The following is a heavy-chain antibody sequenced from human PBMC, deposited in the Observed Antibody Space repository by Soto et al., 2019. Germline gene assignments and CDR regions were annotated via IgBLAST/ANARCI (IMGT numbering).Heavy chain of an antibody. CDR2: INHSGST. Sequence: TLSLTCAVYGGSFSGYYWSWIRQPPGKGLEWIGEINHSGSTNYNPSLKSRVTISVDTSKNQFSLKLSSVTAADTAVYYCARAHGEFDYWGQGTLVTVSS. D-gene: IGHD4-17*01. J-gene: IGHJ4*02. CDR3: ARAHGEFDY. CDR1: GGSFSGYY. V-gene: IGHV4-34*01.